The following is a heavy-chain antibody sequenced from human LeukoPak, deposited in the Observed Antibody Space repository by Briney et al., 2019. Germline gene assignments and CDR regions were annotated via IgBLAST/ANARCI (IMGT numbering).Heavy chain of an antibody. CDR2: INPNSGGT. CDR1: GYTFTGYY. CDR3: ARGTTVVTPGNNWFDP. J-gene: IGHJ5*02. D-gene: IGHD4-23*01. V-gene: IGHV1-2*02. Sequence: ASVKVSCKASGYTFTGYYMHWVRQAPGQGLEWMGWINPNSGGTNYAQKFQGRVTMTRDTSISTAYMELSRLRSDDTAVYYCARGTTVVTPGNNWFDPWGQGTLVTVSS.